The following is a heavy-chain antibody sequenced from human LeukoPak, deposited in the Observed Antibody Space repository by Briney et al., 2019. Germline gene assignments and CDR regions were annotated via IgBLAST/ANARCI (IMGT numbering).Heavy chain of an antibody. J-gene: IGHJ2*01. CDR2: ISGSGGST. CDR3: AKSEGNWYFDL. CDR1: GFTFSSYA. Sequence: PGGSLRLSCAASGFTFSSYAMNWVRQAPGKGLEWVSAISGSGGSTYYADSVKGRFTISRDNSKNTLYLQMNSLRAEDTAIYNCAKSEGNWYFDLWGRGTLVTVSS. V-gene: IGHV3-23*01. D-gene: IGHD6-13*01.